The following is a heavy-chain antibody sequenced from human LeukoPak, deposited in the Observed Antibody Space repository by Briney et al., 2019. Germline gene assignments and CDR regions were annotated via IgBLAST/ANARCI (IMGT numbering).Heavy chain of an antibody. D-gene: IGHD3-3*01. CDR2: IKQDGSEK. Sequence: PGGSLRLSCAASGFTLSSYWMSWVRQAPGKRLEWVGNIKQDGSEKWYVDSVKGRFTMSRDNAQNSLFLQMNSLRVEDTAVYYCARVGFSSGYYTGLGDWGQGTLVTVSS. CDR3: ARVGFSSGYYTGLGD. J-gene: IGHJ4*02. CDR1: GFTLSSYW. V-gene: IGHV3-7*01.